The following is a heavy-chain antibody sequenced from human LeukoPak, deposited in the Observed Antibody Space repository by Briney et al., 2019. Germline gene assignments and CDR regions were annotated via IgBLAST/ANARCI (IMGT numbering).Heavy chain of an antibody. D-gene: IGHD6-19*01. CDR3: ARDRVAVAGTALYYYGMDV. Sequence: GGSLRLSCAASGFTVSSYYMSWVRQAPGKGLEWVSVIYSGGSTYYADSVKGRFTISRHNSKNTLYLQMNSLRAEDTAVYYCARDRVAVAGTALYYYGMDVWGQGTTVTVSS. J-gene: IGHJ6*02. V-gene: IGHV3-53*04. CDR1: GFTVSSYY. CDR2: IYSGGST.